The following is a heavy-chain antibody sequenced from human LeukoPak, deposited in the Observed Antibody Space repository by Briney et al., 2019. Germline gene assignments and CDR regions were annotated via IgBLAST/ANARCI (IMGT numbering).Heavy chain of an antibody. CDR1: GGSFSGYY. CDR3: ASTYYDILTGYYSEYFDY. CDR2: IYYSGST. D-gene: IGHD3-9*01. J-gene: IGHJ4*02. Sequence: SETLSLTCAVYGGSFSGYYWSWIRQHPGKGLEWIGYIYYSGSTYYNPSLKSRVTISVDTSKNQFSLKLSSVTAADTAVYYCASTYYDILTGYYSEYFDYWGQGTLVTVSS. V-gene: IGHV4-31*11.